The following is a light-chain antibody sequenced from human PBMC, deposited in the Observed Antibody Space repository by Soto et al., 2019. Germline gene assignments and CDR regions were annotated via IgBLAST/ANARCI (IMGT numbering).Light chain of an antibody. CDR1: SSVSSY. Sequence: EIVLTQSPATLSLSPGERASLSCRASSSVSSYLAWYQQKPGQAPRLLIYDASNRATGIPARFSGSGSGTDFTLTISSLEHEDFAVYYCQHRSNWPWTFGQGTKVEIK. V-gene: IGKV3-11*01. J-gene: IGKJ1*01. CDR2: DAS. CDR3: QHRSNWPWT.